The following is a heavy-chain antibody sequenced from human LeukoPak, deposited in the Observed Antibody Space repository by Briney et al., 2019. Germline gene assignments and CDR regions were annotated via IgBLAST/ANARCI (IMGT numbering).Heavy chain of an antibody. CDR3: AAQGTIRSSTSWEVDY. D-gene: IGHD2-2*01. CDR2: IIPIFGTA. CDR1: GGTFSSYA. Sequence: SVKVSCKASGGTFSSYAISWVRQAPGQGLEWMGRIIPIFGTANYAQKFQGRVTITTDESTSTAYMELSRLRSDDTAVYYCAAQGTIRSSTSWEVDYWGQGTLVTVSS. J-gene: IGHJ4*02. V-gene: IGHV1-69*05.